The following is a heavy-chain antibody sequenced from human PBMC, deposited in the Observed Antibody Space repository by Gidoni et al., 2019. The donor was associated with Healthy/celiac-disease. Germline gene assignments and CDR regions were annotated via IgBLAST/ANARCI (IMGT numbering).Heavy chain of an antibody. CDR2: IIPIFGTA. CDR1: GGPFSSYA. J-gene: IGHJ5*02. CDR3: ASSISLGEGGNWFDP. Sequence: QVQLVQSGAEVKKPGSSVKVSCKAPGGPFSSYAISWVRQAPGQGLEWMGGIIPIFGTANYAQKFQGRVTITADKSTSTAYMELSSLRSEDTAVYYCASSISLGEGGNWFDPWGQGTLVTVSS. V-gene: IGHV1-69*06. D-gene: IGHD3-16*01.